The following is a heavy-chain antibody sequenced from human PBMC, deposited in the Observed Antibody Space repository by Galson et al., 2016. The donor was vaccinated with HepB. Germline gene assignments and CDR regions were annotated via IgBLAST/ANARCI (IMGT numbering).Heavy chain of an antibody. J-gene: IGHJ4*02. D-gene: IGHD2/OR15-2a*01. CDR2: IYYSGSA. V-gene: IGHV4-39*07. CDR3: ARAFLPYFDY. CDR1: GGSTSSSPYY. Sequence: SETLSLTCTVSGGSTSSSPYYWGWIRQPPGKGLEWIGCIYYSGSAFYNPSLKSRVTISVDTSKNHFSLKLSSVTAADTAVYYCARAFLPYFDYWGQGTLVTVSS.